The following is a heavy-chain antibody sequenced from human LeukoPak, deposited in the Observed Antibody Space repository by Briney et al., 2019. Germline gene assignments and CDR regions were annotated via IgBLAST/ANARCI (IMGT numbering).Heavy chain of an antibody. CDR1: GGTFSSYA. CDR3: ARDPPYHDILTGYYNDDWFDP. CDR2: IIPIFGTA. J-gene: IGHJ5*02. Sequence: SVKVSCKASGGTFSSYAISWVRQAPGQGLEWMGGIIPIFGTANYAQKFQGRVTITADESTSTAYMELSSLKSEDTAVYYCARDPPYHDILTGYYNDDWFDPWGQGTLVTVSS. V-gene: IGHV1-69*01. D-gene: IGHD3-9*01.